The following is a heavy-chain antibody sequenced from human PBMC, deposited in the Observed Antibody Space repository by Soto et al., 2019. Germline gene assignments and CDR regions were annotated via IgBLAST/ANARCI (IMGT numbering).Heavy chain of an antibody. D-gene: IGHD6-13*01. V-gene: IGHV4-59*08. J-gene: IGHJ4*02. CDR1: GGSISSYY. Sequence: SETLSLTCTVSGGSISSYYWNWLRQPPGKGLEWIAYIYYSGSTNYNPSLKSRVTISVDTSKNQFSLKLSSVTAADTAVYYCARHGVAAFDYWGQGTLVTVSS. CDR3: ARHGVAAFDY. CDR2: IYYSGST.